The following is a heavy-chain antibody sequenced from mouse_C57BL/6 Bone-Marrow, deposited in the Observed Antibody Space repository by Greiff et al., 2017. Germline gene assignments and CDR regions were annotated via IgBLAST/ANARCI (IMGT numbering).Heavy chain of an antibody. D-gene: IGHD1-1*01. Sequence: EVKLVESGGGLVQSGRSLRLSCATSGFTFSDFYMEWVRQAPGKGLEWIAASRNKANDYTTEYSASVKGRFIVSRDTSQSILYLQMNALRAEDTAIYYCARDGGTTVPDFMDYWGQGTSVTVSS. CDR3: ARDGGTTVPDFMDY. J-gene: IGHJ4*01. CDR1: GFTFSDFY. CDR2: SRNKANDYTT. V-gene: IGHV7-1*01.